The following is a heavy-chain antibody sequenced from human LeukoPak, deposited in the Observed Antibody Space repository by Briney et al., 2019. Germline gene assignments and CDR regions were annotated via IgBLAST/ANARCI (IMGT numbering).Heavy chain of an antibody. V-gene: IGHV4-30-4*01. CDR1: GGSISSGDYY. Sequence: SETLSLTCTVSGGSISSGDYYWSWIRQPPGTGLEWIGYIYYSGSTYYNPSLKSRVTISVDTSKNQFSLKLSSVTAADTAVYYCARALVVVAATHYYYYGMGVWGQGTTVTVSS. CDR3: ARALVVVAATHYYYYGMGV. J-gene: IGHJ6*02. D-gene: IGHD2-15*01. CDR2: IYYSGST.